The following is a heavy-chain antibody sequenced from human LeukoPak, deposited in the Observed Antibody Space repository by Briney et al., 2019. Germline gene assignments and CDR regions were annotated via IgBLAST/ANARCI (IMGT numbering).Heavy chain of an antibody. CDR3: AKDMYGSSSFDY. CDR2: ISGDGGST. Sequence: GGSLRLSCSASGLTFDDYAMHCVRQAPGKGLEWVSIISGDGGSTYYADSVKGRFTISRDNSKNSLYLQMNSLRTEDTALSYCAKDMYGSSSFDYWGQGTLVTVSS. D-gene: IGHD6-6*01. V-gene: IGHV3-43*02. CDR1: GLTFDDYA. J-gene: IGHJ4*02.